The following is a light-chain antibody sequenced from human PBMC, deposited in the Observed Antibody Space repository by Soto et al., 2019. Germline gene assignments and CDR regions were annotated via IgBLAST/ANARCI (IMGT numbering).Light chain of an antibody. CDR3: ASYTSSTTPHYV. V-gene: IGLV2-14*03. CDR1: SSDVGAYNY. CDR2: DVS. J-gene: IGLJ1*01. Sequence: QSVLTQPASVSGSPGQSITISCTGTSSDVGAYNYVSWYQQHPDKAPKLMIYDVSSRPSGVSSRFSGSKSGNTASLTISGLQAEDEADYYCASYTSSTTPHYVFGAGTKLTVL.